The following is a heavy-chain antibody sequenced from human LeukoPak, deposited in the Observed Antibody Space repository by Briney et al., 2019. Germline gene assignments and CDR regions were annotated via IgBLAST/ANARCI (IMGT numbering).Heavy chain of an antibody. CDR1: GFTFSSYV. CDR3: AREDIVVVPAAISRMSNYYYYYGMDV. CDR2: IWYDGSNK. Sequence: PGGSLGLSCAASGFTFSSYVMHWVRQAPGKGLEGVAVIWYDGSNKYYADSVKGRFTISRVNSKNTLYLQMNSLRAEDTAVYYCAREDIVVVPAAISRMSNYYYYYGMDVWGQGPTVTVSS. V-gene: IGHV3-33*01. J-gene: IGHJ6*02. D-gene: IGHD2-2*01.